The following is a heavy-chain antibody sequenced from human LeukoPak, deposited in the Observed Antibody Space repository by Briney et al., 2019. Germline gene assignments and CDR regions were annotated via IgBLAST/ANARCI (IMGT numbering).Heavy chain of an antibody. J-gene: IGHJ6*04. CDR2: IYYSGST. CDR1: GGSISSYY. CDR3: ARAMGILAPMDV. V-gene: IGHV4-59*01. Sequence: SETLSLTCTASGGSISSYYWSWIRQPPGKGLEWIGYIYYSGSTNYNPSLKSRVTISVDTSKNQFSLKLSSVTAADTAVYYCARAMGILAPMDVWGKGTTVTVSS. D-gene: IGHD6-13*01.